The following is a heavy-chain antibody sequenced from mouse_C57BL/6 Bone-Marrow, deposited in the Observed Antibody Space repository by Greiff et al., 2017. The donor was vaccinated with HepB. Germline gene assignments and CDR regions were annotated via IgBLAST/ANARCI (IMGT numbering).Heavy chain of an antibody. V-gene: IGHV3-6*01. CDR1: GYSITSGYY. CDR3: ARDSLYDYGDYFDY. CDR2: ISYDGSN. J-gene: IGHJ2*01. Sequence: EVKLMDSGPSLVKPSQSLSLTCSVTGYSITSGYYWNWIRQFPGNKLEWMGYISYDGSNNYNPSLKNRISITRDTSKNQFFLKLNSVTTEDTATYYCARDSLYDYGDYFDYWGQGTTLTVSS. D-gene: IGHD2-4*01.